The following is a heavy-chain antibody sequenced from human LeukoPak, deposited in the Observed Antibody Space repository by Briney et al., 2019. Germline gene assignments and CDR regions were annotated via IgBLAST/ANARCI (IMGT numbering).Heavy chain of an antibody. J-gene: IGHJ4*02. D-gene: IGHD3-3*01. Sequence: SVKVSCKASGGTFSSYAISWVRQAPGQGLEWMGGIIPIFGTPNYAQKFQGRVTITTDESTSTAYMELSSLRSEDTAVYYCARDSHYDFWSGYYPDYWGQGTLVTVSS. CDR2: IIPIFGTP. V-gene: IGHV1-69*05. CDR3: ARDSHYDFWSGYYPDY. CDR1: GGTFSSYA.